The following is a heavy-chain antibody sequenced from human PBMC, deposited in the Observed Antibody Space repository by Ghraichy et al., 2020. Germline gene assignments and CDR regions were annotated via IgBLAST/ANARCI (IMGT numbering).Heavy chain of an antibody. V-gene: IGHV4-59*01. D-gene: IGHD3-22*01. Sequence: SETLSLTCTVSGGSISSYYWSWIRQPPGKGLEWIGYIYYSGSTNYNPSLKSRVTISVDTSKNQFSLKLSSVTAADTAVYYCARDRGPYYYDSSGSCMDVWGKGTTVTVSS. J-gene: IGHJ6*04. CDR1: GGSISSYY. CDR3: ARDRGPYYYDSSGSCMDV. CDR2: IYYSGST.